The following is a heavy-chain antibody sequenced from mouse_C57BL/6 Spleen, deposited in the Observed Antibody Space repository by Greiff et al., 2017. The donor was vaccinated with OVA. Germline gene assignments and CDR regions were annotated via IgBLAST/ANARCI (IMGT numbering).Heavy chain of an antibody. J-gene: IGHJ2*01. CDR2: INPNNGGT. V-gene: IGHV1-26*01. CDR1: GYTFTDYY. Sequence: EVQLQQSGPELVKPGASVKISCKASGYTFTDYYMNWVKQSHGKSLEWIGDINPNNGGTSYNQKFKGKATLTVDKSSSTAYMELRSLTSEDSAVYYCARTGLGRYYFDYWGQGTTLTVSS. CDR3: ARTGLGRYYFDY. D-gene: IGHD4-1*01.